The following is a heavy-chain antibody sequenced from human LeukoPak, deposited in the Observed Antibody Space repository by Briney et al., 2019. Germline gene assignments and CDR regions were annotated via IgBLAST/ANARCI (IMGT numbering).Heavy chain of an antibody. D-gene: IGHD1/OR15-1a*01. J-gene: IGHJ4*02. Sequence: PSQTLSLTCTVSGGSISSGGYYWSWIRQHPGKGLEWIGYIYYSGSTYYNPSLKSRVTISVDTSKNQFSLKLSFVTAADTAVYYCARTETTLGGLDYWGQGTLVTVSS. CDR3: ARTETTLGGLDY. CDR2: IYYSGST. V-gene: IGHV4-31*03. CDR1: GGSISSGGYY.